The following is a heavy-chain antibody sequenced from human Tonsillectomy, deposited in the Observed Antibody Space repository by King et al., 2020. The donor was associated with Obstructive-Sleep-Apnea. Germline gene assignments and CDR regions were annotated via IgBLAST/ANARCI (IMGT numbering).Heavy chain of an antibody. CDR3: ASVLVGGNPPES. J-gene: IGHJ4*02. CDR1: GFTFSTHG. Sequence: VQLVESGGGVVQPGGSLRLSCVVSGFTFSTHGMLWVRQAPGKGLEWVAFIRYDGSDKYYGDSVAGRFTISRDNSQKTLYLQMNSLRPEDTAVYYCASVLVGGNPPESWGQGTLVTVSS. D-gene: IGHD1-26*01. CDR2: IRYDGSDK. V-gene: IGHV3-30*02.